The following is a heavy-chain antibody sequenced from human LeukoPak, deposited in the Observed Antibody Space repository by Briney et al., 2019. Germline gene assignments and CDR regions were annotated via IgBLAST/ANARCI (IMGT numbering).Heavy chain of an antibody. CDR3: ARDSIGTTTYDSYFDY. V-gene: IGHV3-30*04. Sequence: PGGSLRLSCAASGFTFSSYAMHWVRQAPGKGLEWVAVISYDGSNKYYADSVKGRFTISRDNSKSTLYLQMNSLRAEDTAVYYCARDSIGTTTYDSYFDYWGQGTLVTVSS. J-gene: IGHJ4*02. D-gene: IGHD1-26*01. CDR2: ISYDGSNK. CDR1: GFTFSSYA.